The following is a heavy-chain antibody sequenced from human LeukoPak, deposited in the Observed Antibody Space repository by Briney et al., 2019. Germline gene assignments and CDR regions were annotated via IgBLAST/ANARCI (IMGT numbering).Heavy chain of an antibody. V-gene: IGHV3-48*01. CDR1: GFTFSSYS. Sequence: GGSLRLSCAASGFTFSSYSMNWVRQAPGKGLEWVSYISSSSSTTYYADSVKGRFTISRDNSKNTLYLQMNSLRAEDTAVYYCARVKQEYYYDSSAYFDYWGQGTLVTVSS. CDR2: ISSSSSTT. CDR3: ARVKQEYYYDSSAYFDY. D-gene: IGHD3-22*01. J-gene: IGHJ4*02.